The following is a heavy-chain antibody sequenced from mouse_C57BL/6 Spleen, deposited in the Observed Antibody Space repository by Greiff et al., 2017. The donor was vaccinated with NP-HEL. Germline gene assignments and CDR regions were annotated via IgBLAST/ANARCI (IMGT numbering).Heavy chain of an antibody. D-gene: IGHD2-3*01. V-gene: IGHV1-54*01. CDR2: INPGSGGT. CDR1: GYAFTNYL. J-gene: IGHJ1*03. CDR3: ARSDDGYRGYFDV. Sequence: VQLQQSGAELVRPGTSVKVSCKASGYAFTNYLIEWVKQRPGQGLEWIGVINPGSGGTNYNEKFKGKATLTADKSSSTAYMQLSSLTSEDSAVYCCARSDDGYRGYFDVWGTGTTVTVSS.